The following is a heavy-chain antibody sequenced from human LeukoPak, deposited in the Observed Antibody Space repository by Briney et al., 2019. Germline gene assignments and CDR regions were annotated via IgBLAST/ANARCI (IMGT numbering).Heavy chain of an antibody. Sequence: GGSLRLSCAASGFTFNDYYMSWIRQAPGKGLEWLSYINIGGTNTHYADSVKGRFTISRDNAKKSQYLEMNNLRAEDTAVYYCATDGAGFDTWGQGVLVTVSS. CDR3: ATDGAGFDT. J-gene: IGHJ5*02. V-gene: IGHV3-11*01. CDR2: INIGGTNT. CDR1: GFTFNDYY.